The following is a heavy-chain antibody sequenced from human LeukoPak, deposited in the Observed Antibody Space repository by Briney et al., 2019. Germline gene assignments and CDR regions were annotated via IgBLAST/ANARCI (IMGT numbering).Heavy chain of an antibody. CDR3: ATELVPSAIRSSYNNMNV. V-gene: IGHV5-51*01. J-gene: IGHJ6*03. CDR1: GHSFVNYW. CDR2: IYPGDSDT. D-gene: IGHD2-2*01. Sequence: GESLKISCKASGHSFVNYWIGWVRQMPGKGLQWMGNIYPGDSDTRYSPSFQGQVTISADKSITTAYLHWTSLTASDAATYYCATELVPSAIRSSYNNMNVWGKGTTVTVSS.